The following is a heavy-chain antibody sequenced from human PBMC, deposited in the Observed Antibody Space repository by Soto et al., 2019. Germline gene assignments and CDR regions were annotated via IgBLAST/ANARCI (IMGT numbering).Heavy chain of an antibody. CDR3: ARHTSGWHYYDY. V-gene: IGHV3-11*06. Sequence: GGSLRLSCAASGFNFSDHYMNWIRQAPGKGLEWVSYISGSSRYTNFADSVKGRLTISRDNAKNSLYLQMNSLRAEDTAVYYCARHTSGWHYYDYWGQGTPVTVSS. CDR2: ISGSSRYT. D-gene: IGHD6-19*01. J-gene: IGHJ4*02. CDR1: GFNFSDHY.